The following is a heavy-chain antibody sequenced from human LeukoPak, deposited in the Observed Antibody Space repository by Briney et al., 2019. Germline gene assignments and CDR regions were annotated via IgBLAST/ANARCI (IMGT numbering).Heavy chain of an antibody. CDR2: ISYDGSNK. CDR1: GFTFSSYA. Sequence: PGRSLRLSCAASGFTFSSYAMHWVRQAPGKGLEWVAVISYDGSNKYYADSVKGRFTISRDNSKNTLYLQMNSLRAEDTAVYYCARDEGELSLSPFDYWGQGTLVTVSS. D-gene: IGHD3-16*02. V-gene: IGHV3-30*04. J-gene: IGHJ4*02. CDR3: ARDEGELSLSPFDY.